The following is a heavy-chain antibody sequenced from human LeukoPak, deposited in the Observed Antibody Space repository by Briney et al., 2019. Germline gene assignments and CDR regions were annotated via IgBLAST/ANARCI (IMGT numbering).Heavy chain of an antibody. CDR3: AKDKAEGGYGSGSYDT. V-gene: IGHV3-53*05. J-gene: IGHJ4*02. CDR2: IYSGGNT. CDR1: GFTVSSNY. D-gene: IGHD3-10*01. Sequence: GGSLRLSCAASGFTVSSNYMGWVRQAPGKGLEYVSVIYSGGNTYYAGSVKGRFTISRDNSKNSLYLQMNSLRAEDTALYYCAKDKAEGGYGSGSYDTWGQGTLVTVSS.